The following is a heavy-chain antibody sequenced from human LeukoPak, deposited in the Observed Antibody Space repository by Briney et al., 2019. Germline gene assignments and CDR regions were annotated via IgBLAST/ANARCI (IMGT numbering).Heavy chain of an antibody. Sequence: PGGSLRLSCAASGFTFSSYGMHWVRQAPGKGLEWVAVIWYDGSNKYYADSVKGRFTISRDNSKNTLYLQMNSLRAEDTAVYYCARDYSRPMVRATAYYGMDVWGQGTTVTVSS. J-gene: IGHJ6*02. CDR1: GFTFSSYG. CDR3: ARDYSRPMVRATAYYGMDV. CDR2: IWYDGSNK. V-gene: IGHV3-33*01. D-gene: IGHD3-10*01.